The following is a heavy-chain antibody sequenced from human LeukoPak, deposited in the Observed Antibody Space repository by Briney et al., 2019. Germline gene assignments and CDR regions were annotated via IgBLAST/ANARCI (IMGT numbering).Heavy chain of an antibody. CDR3: ARAAAGTFDY. Sequence: PSETLSLTCTVSGGSIGSYFWSWIRQPPGERLEWIGYIFYSGSTNYNPSLKSRVTISLQTSKNQFSLNLSSVTAADTAVYYCARAAAGTFDYWGQGTLVTVSS. CDR2: IFYSGST. CDR1: GGSIGSYF. D-gene: IGHD6-13*01. J-gene: IGHJ4*02. V-gene: IGHV4-59*12.